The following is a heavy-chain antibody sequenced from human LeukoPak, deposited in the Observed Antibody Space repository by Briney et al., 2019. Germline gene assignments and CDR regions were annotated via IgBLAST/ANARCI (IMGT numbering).Heavy chain of an antibody. CDR2: ISGSGGST. D-gene: IGHD5-12*01. J-gene: IGHJ4*02. CDR3: AKVGDIVATITQYYFDY. V-gene: IGHV3-23*01. CDR1: GFTFSSYA. Sequence: GGSLRLSCAASGFTFSSYAMSWVRQAPGKGLEWVSAISGSGGSTYYADSVKGRFTISRDNAKNTLYLQMNSLRAEDTAVYYCAKVGDIVATITQYYFDYWGQGTLVTVSS.